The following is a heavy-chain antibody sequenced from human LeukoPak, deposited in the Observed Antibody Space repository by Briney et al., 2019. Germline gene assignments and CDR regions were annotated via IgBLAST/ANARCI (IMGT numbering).Heavy chain of an antibody. V-gene: IGHV4-39*01. D-gene: IGHD6-19*01. Sequence: SETLSLTCTVSGGFISSSSYYWGWIRQPPGKGLERIGSIYYSGSTYYNPSLKSRVTISVDTSKNQFSLKLSSVTAADTAVYYCARRSSPYNWFDPWGQGTLVTVSS. CDR1: GGFISSSSYY. CDR3: ARRSSPYNWFDP. J-gene: IGHJ5*02. CDR2: IYYSGST.